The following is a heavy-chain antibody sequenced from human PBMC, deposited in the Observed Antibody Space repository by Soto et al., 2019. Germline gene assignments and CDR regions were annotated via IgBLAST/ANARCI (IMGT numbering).Heavy chain of an antibody. CDR3: AKEDDCSGGSCLFYYYYGMDV. CDR2: ISYDGSNK. J-gene: IGHJ6*02. CDR1: GFTFSSYG. V-gene: IGHV3-30*18. D-gene: IGHD2-15*01. Sequence: GGSLRLSCAASGFTFSSYGMHWVRQAPGKGLEWVAVISYDGSNKYYADSVKGRFTISRDNSKNTLYLQMNSLRAEDTAVYYCAKEDDCSGGSCLFYYYYGMDVWGQGTTVTVSS.